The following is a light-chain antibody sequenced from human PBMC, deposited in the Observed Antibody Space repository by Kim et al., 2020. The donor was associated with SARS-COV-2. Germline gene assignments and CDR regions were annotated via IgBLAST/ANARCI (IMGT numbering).Light chain of an antibody. CDR3: QVWDSSSDHHV. CDR2: YDS. CDR1: NIGSKS. J-gene: IGLJ1*01. Sequence: SYELTQPPSVSVAPGKTARITCGGNNIGSKSVHWYQQKPGQAPVLVIYYDSDRPSGIPERFSGSNSGNTATLTISRVEAGDEADYYCQVWDSSSDHHVFGTGTKVPS. V-gene: IGLV3-21*04.